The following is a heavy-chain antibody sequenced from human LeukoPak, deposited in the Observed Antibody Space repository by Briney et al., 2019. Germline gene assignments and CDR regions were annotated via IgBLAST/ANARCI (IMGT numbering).Heavy chain of an antibody. CDR1: GFTFSSFA. CDR3: VKDPSGNYFYFDY. V-gene: IGHV3-64D*09. CDR2: ISSDGDRT. D-gene: IGHD1-26*01. J-gene: IGHJ4*02. Sequence: GGSLRLSCSASGFTFSSFAMFWVRQAPGKGLEYVSGISSDGDRTNYADSVKARFTISRDNSKVTLYLQMTSLRPEDTAIYYCVKDPSGNYFYFDYWGQGTLSPSPQ.